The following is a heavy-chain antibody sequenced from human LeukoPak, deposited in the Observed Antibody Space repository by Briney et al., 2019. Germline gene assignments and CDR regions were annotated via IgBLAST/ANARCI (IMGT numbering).Heavy chain of an antibody. CDR3: AREASDAFDI. Sequence: GGSLRLSCAASGFTFSSYDMHWVRQAPGKGLEWVALIWYDGSNKNYADSVKGRFAISRDNSKNTLFLQMNSLRAEDAAVYYCAREASDAFDIWGQGTMVTVSS. CDR1: GFTFSSYD. CDR2: IWYDGSNK. J-gene: IGHJ3*02. V-gene: IGHV3-33*01.